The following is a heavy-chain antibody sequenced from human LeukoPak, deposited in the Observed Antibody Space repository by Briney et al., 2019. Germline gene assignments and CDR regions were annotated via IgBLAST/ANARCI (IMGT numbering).Heavy chain of an antibody. CDR3: ARTGYSSSWYDYYYYGRDV. CDR2: IKQDGSEK. D-gene: IGHD6-13*01. Sequence: SGGSLRLSCAASGFTFSSYWMSWVRQAPGKGLGWVANIKQDGSEKYYVDSVKGRITISRDNAKNSLYVQMNSLRAEDTAVYYCARTGYSSSWYDYYYYGRDVWGQGTTVTVSS. CDR1: GFTFSSYW. J-gene: IGHJ6*02. V-gene: IGHV3-7*02.